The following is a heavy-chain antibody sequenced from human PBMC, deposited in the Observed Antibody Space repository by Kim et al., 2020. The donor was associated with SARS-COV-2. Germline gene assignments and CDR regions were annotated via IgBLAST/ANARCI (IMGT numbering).Heavy chain of an antibody. Sequence: PTYAQDFTGRFVFSLDTSVSTAYLQISSLKAEDTAVYYCARVREQLADYWGQGTLVTVSS. D-gene: IGHD6-13*01. J-gene: IGHJ4*02. CDR3: ARVREQLADY. V-gene: IGHV7-4-1*02. CDR2: P.